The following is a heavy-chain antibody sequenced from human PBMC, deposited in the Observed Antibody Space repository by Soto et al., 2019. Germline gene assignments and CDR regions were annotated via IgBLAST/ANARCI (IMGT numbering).Heavy chain of an antibody. J-gene: IGHJ3*02. Sequence: PGESLKISCKGSGYSFTSYWIGWVRQMPGKGLEWMGIIYPGDSDTRYSPSFQGQVTISADKSISTAYLQWSSLKASDTAMYYCAGPQRDCYDSSGDDAFDMWGQGTMVSGS. V-gene: IGHV5-51*01. CDR1: GYSFTSYW. CDR3: AGPQRDCYDSSGDDAFDM. CDR2: IYPGDSDT. D-gene: IGHD3-22*01.